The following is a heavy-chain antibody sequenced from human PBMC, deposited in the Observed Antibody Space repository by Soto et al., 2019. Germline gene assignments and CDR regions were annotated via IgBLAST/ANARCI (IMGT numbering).Heavy chain of an antibody. CDR3: ARSDPYDY. V-gene: IGHV1-46*01. CDR2: INPNGGST. Sequence: QVQLMQSGAEVKKPGASVRVSCKASGYTFTNYYVHWVRQAPGQELEWMGFINPNGGSTTYAQKFQGRFTVTTDTSTRTVYMQLSILRSEDTAVFYCARSDPYDYWGQGTLVTVSS. CDR1: GYTFTNYY. J-gene: IGHJ4*02.